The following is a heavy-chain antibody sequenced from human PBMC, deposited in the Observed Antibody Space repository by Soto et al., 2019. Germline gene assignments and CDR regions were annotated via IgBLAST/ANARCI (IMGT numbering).Heavy chain of an antibody. CDR3: ARSRITMVRGPGMAFDI. CDR1: GFTFSIYA. V-gene: IGHV3-30-3*01. J-gene: IGHJ3*02. Sequence: HPGGSLRLSCAASGFTFSIYAMHWVRQAPGKGLEWVAVISYDGSNKYYADSVKGRFTISRDNSKNTLYLQMNSLRAEDTAVYYCARSRITMVRGPGMAFDIWGQGTMVTVSS. CDR2: ISYDGSNK. D-gene: IGHD3-10*01.